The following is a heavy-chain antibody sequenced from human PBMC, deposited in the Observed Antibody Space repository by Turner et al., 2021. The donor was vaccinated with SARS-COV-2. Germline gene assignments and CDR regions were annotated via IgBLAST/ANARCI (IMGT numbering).Heavy chain of an antibody. Sequence: EVQLVESGGGLVKPGGSLTPACSASGFTFSSSRINWVRQAAGKGLEWVSSISSSSSYIYYADSVKGRFTIARDNAKNSLYLQMNSLRAEDTAVYYCARDHRPVVVPAAKRAGSYYYGMDVWGQGTTVTVSS. D-gene: IGHD2-2*01. CDR3: ARDHRPVVVPAAKRAGSYYYGMDV. CDR2: ISSSSSYI. V-gene: IGHV3-21*01. J-gene: IGHJ6*02. CDR1: GFTFSSSR.